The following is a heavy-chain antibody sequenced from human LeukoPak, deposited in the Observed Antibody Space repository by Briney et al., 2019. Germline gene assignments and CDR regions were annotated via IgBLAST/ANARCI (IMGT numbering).Heavy chain of an antibody. CDR1: GYTFSGYY. V-gene: IGHV1-2*02. Sequence: GASVKVSCKASGYTFSGYYMHWLRQAPGQGLEWMGWINPNSGGTNYAQKLQGRVTMTTDTSTSTAYMELRSLRSDDTAVYYCARDEGSGWWDYWGQGTLVTVSS. D-gene: IGHD6-19*01. CDR3: ARDEGSGWWDY. CDR2: INPNSGGT. J-gene: IGHJ4*02.